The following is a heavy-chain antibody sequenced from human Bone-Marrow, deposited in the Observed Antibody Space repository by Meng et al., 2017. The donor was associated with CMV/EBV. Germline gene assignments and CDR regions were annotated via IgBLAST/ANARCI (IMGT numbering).Heavy chain of an antibody. J-gene: IGHJ6*02. V-gene: IGHV4-59*01. CDR2: IYYSGST. CDR3: ARARRNYYYGMDV. Sequence: SEPLSLTCTVSGGSISSYYWSWIRQPPGKGLEWIGYIYYSGSTNYNPSLTSRVTIPVDPSKNQFSLKLSSLTAADTAVYYCARARRNYYYGMDVWGQGTTVTVSS. D-gene: IGHD1-1*01. CDR1: GGSISSYY.